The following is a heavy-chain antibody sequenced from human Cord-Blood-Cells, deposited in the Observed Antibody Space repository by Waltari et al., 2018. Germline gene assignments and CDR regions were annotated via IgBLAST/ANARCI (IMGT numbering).Heavy chain of an antibody. CDR1: GGSISSSNW. CDR2: IYHSGST. J-gene: IGHJ4*02. V-gene: IGHV4-4*02. CDR3: ASMGWNYETGHDVVVVSADY. Sequence: QVQLQESGPGLVKPSGTLSLTCAVSGGSISSSNWWSWVRQPPGKGLEWIGEIYHSGSTNYNPSLKGRVTISVDKAKNHFYLKLSSVTAADTAVYYCASMGWNYETGHDVVVVSADYWGQGTLVTVSS. D-gene: IGHD1-7*01.